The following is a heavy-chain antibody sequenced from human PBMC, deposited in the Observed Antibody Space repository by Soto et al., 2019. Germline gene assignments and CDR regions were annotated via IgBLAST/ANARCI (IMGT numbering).Heavy chain of an antibody. CDR1: GGSFSGYI. J-gene: IGHJ4*02. CDR3: ARDKITGLFDY. D-gene: IGHD2-8*02. V-gene: IGHV4-34*01. CDR2: INHSGST. Sequence: SETLSLTCAVHGGSFSGYIWTWIRQAPGKGLQWIGQINHSGSTYYNPSLKSRVFISLHTSKNQFSLKLTSVTAADTAVYYCARDKITGLFDYWGQGTLVTVPS.